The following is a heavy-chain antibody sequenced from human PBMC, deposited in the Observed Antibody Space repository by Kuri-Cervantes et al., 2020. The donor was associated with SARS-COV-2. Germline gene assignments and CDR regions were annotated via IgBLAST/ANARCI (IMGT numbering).Heavy chain of an antibody. J-gene: IGHJ4*02. CDR3: ARAKSPNAALVPADY. D-gene: IGHD5-18*01. V-gene: IGHV3-53*01. CDR2: IYGGGNT. Sequence: GESLKISCAASGFAVRNTYMAWVRQAPGKGLECVSVIYGGGNTYYADSVKGRFTISRDSSKNTLYLQMNSLRAKDTAVYYCARAKSPNAALVPADYWGQGTLVTVSS. CDR1: GFAVRNTY.